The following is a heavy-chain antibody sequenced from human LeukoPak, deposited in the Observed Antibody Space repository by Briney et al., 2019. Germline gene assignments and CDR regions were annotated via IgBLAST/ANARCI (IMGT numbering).Heavy chain of an antibody. D-gene: IGHD3-3*01. Sequence: GASVNVSCKASGDTFTIYDINWVRQATGQGLEWMGWMNPNSGNTGYAQKFQGRVTITRNTSISTAYMELSSLRSEHTAVYYCARGCGITIFGVVILGQNWFDPWGQGTLVSVSS. CDR3: ARGCGITIFGVVILGQNWFDP. J-gene: IGHJ5*02. CDR1: GDTFTIYD. V-gene: IGHV1-8*01. CDR2: MNPNSGNT.